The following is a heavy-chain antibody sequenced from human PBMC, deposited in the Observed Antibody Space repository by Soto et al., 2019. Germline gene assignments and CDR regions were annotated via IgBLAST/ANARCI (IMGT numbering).Heavy chain of an antibody. V-gene: IGHV3-33*01. CDR2: IWYDGSNK. CDR3: GREGRDCYCGSSGYDELEY. D-gene: IGHD3-22*01. J-gene: IGHJ4*02. CDR1: GFTFSSYG. Sequence: GGSLRLSCAASGFTFSSYGMHWVRQAPVKGLERVAVIWYDGSNKYYAESVKGRFTISRDNSKNTLDLQMNSLRAEDTAVYYGGREGRDCYCGSSGYDELEYWGQGALVNVSS.